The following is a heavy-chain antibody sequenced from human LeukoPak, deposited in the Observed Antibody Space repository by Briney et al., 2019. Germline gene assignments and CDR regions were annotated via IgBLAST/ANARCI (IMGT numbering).Heavy chain of an antibody. D-gene: IGHD2-15*01. CDR2: ISYDGSNK. V-gene: IGHV3-30*03. CDR3: ARDGGGYDSLDYYYGMDV. J-gene: IGHJ6*02. Sequence: PGGSLRLSCAASGFTFSTSGMHWVRQAPGKGLEWVAVISYDGSNKYYADSVKGRFTISRDNSKNTLYLQMNSLRAEDTAVYYCARDGGGYDSLDYYYGMDVWGQGTTVTVSS. CDR1: GFTFSTSG.